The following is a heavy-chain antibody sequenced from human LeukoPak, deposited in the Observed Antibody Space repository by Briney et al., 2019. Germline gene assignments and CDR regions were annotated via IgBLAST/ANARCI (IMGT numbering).Heavy chain of an antibody. Sequence: GPLVKVSCKASGGTFSSYAISWVRQAPGQGLEWMGGIIPIFGTANYAQKFQGRVTITADESTSTAYMELSSLRSEDTAVYYCARGYDSSGYYYDGYFDYWGQRTLVTVSS. CDR2: IIPIFGTA. J-gene: IGHJ4*02. CDR1: GGTFSSYA. V-gene: IGHV1-69*01. D-gene: IGHD3-22*01. CDR3: ARGYDSSGYYYDGYFDY.